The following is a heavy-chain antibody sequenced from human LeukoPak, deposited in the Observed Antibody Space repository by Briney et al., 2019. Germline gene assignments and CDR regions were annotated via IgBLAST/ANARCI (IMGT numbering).Heavy chain of an antibody. CDR3: ARDIIKDGLVYLVD. Sequence: ASVTLSCTASGSTFIDYNIQWVRQAPGQGLDWMGWISANNGATNYAQKFQGRVTMTRDTSMTTGYMELTRLTSDDTAVYFCARDIIKDGLVYLVDWGRGTQVTVSS. D-gene: IGHD6-19*01. CDR1: GSTFIDYN. V-gene: IGHV1-2*02. CDR2: ISANNGAT. J-gene: IGHJ4*02.